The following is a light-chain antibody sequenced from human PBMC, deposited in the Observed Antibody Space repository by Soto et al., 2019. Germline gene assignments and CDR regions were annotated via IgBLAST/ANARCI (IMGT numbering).Light chain of an antibody. Sequence: DIQMTQSPATLSASVGDRVTITCRASQSIEDLLAWYQHKPGIAPKLLVYRASTLESGVPSWFSGSGSGTEFTLTINSLQPDDFATYFCQQYRSYSTFGQGTKVEI. J-gene: IGKJ1*01. V-gene: IGKV1-5*03. CDR3: QQYRSYST. CDR2: RAS. CDR1: QSIEDL.